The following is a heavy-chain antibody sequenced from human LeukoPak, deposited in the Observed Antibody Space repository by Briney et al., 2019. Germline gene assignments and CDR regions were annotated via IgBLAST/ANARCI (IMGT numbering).Heavy chain of an antibody. V-gene: IGHV4-39*01. CDR2: IYSSGST. D-gene: IGHD6-25*01. J-gene: IGHJ4*01. CDR3: AKSGGYGLIDY. CDR1: GVSISSSSYY. Sequence: SETLSLTCAVSGVSISSSSYYWGWIRQPPGKGLEWIGSIYSSGSTYYNSSLKSRVTISIDTSKNQVSLKMSSVTAADTAVYYCAKSGGYGLIDYWGQGTLVTVSS.